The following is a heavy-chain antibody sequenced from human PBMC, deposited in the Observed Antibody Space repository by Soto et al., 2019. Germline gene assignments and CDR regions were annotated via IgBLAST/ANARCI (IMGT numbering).Heavy chain of an antibody. CDR2: ISYDGSNI. J-gene: IGHJ4*02. D-gene: IGHD3-16*01. V-gene: IGHV3-30*18. CDR3: AKEEFGYFDY. CDR1: GFTFNTHW. Sequence: HPGGSLRLSCTASGFTFNTHWMHWVRQAPGKGLVWVALISYDGSNIYFADSVKGRFTISRDNSKNTLYLQMNSLRAEDTAVYYCAKEEFGYFDYWAQGALVTVSS.